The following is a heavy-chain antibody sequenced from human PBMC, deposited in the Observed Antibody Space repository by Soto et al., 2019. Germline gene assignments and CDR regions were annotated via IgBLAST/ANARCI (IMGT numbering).Heavy chain of an antibody. CDR1: GYTFTSYG. CDR2: ISPYSGNT. V-gene: IGHV1-18*01. J-gene: IGHJ4*02. CDR3: ARESHCGSNSCYFDH. Sequence: ASVKVSCKASGYTFTSYGISWVRQAPGQGLEWMGWISPYSGNTNYAQNLQGRVTMTRDDSTSTVYMEVKSLRSDDTAVYYCARESHCGSNSCYFDHWGQGTLVTVSS. D-gene: IGHD2-2*01.